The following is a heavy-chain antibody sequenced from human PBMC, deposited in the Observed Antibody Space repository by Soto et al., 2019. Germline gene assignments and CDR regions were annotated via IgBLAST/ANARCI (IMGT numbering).Heavy chain of an antibody. CDR1: GYTFTSYY. CDR2: INPSGGST. D-gene: IGHD2-15*01. Sequence: ASVKVSCKASGYTFTSYYMHWVRQAPGQGLEWMGIINPSGGSTSYAQKFQGRVTMTRDTSTSTVYMELSSLRSEDTAVYYCARTYCSGGSCSTPSRFDYWGQGTLVTVSS. CDR3: ARTYCSGGSCSTPSRFDY. V-gene: IGHV1-46*03. J-gene: IGHJ4*02.